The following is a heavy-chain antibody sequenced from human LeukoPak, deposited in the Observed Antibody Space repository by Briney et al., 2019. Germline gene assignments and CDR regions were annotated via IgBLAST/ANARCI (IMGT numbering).Heavy chain of an antibody. CDR1: NFTFSHYA. CDR3: ARDFGGVAHHYFDS. J-gene: IGHJ4*02. V-gene: IGHV3-21*04. Sequence: PGGSLRLSCEASNFTFSHYAMNWVRQTPGKGLEWVASISDIGSYIYYADSVKGRFTISRDNAKDSLYLQMNSLRAEDTAVYFCARDFGGVAHHYFDSWGQGTLVSVSS. D-gene: IGHD3-16*01. CDR2: ISDIGSYI.